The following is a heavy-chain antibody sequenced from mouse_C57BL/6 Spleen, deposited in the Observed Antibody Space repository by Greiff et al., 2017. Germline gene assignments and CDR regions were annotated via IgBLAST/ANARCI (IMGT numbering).Heavy chain of an antibody. V-gene: IGHV1-54*01. CDR1: GYAFTNYL. J-gene: IGHJ2*01. CDR3: ARCRYDYFDY. CDR2: INPGSGGT. D-gene: IGHD1-1*01. Sequence: QVQLKQSGAELVRPGTSVKVSCKASGYAFTNYLIEWVKQRPGQGLEWIGVINPGSGGTNYNEKFKGKATLTADKSSSTAYMQLSSLTSEDSAVYFCARCRYDYFDYWGQGTTLTVSS.